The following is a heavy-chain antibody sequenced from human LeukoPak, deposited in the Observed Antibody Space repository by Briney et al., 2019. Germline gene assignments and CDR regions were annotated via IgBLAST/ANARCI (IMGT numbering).Heavy chain of an antibody. CDR3: ARYGYYAYDY. D-gene: IGHD3-3*01. CDR1: GDSMNEYY. Sequence: PSETLSLTCTVSGDSMNEYYWSWVRQPPGKGLELIGYVFYTGRTNYRPSLKNRVTISLDTSKNQFSLRLSSVTAADTAVYYCARYGYYAYDYWGQGNLVTVSS. V-gene: IGHV4-59*01. CDR2: VFYTGRT. J-gene: IGHJ4*02.